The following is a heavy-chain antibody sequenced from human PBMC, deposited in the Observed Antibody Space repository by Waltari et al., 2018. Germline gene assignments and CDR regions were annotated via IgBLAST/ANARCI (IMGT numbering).Heavy chain of an antibody. J-gene: IGHJ6*02. CDR3: ASRGTYCYGLDGIDV. V-gene: IGHV5-51*01. Sequence: EVQLVQSGAEVKKPGESLKISCKGSGYSFTSYWIAWVRQIPGKGLEWMGIIYPGDSDTRYIPTFQGQVTISADKSISTAYLQWSSLNASDTAMYYYASRGTYCYGLDGIDVWGQGTTVTVSS. D-gene: IGHD5-18*01. CDR1: GYSFTSYW. CDR2: IYPGDSDT.